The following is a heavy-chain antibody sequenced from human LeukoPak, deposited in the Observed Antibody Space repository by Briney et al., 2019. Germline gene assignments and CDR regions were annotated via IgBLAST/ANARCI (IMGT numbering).Heavy chain of an antibody. D-gene: IGHD6-6*01. J-gene: IGHJ4*02. V-gene: IGHV1-69*05. CDR1: GGTFSSYA. CDR3: ARGDGEQLGLYYFDY. CDR2: IIPIFGTA. Sequence: ASVKVSCKASGGTFSSYAISWVRQAPGQGLEWMGGIIPIFGTANYAQKFQGRVTITTDESTSTAYMELNSLRSEDTAVYYRARGDGEQLGLYYFDYWGQGTLVTVSS.